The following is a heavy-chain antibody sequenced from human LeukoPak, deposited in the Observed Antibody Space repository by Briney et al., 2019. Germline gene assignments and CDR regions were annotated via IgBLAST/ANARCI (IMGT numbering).Heavy chain of an antibody. Sequence: GGSLRLSCAASGFTFSNYAMSWVRQAPGKGLEWVSGITASGGRTYYADSVKGRFTISRDNSKNTLYLQMNSLRAEDTAVHYCAKDYRHCSSSNCYGDDAFDIWGQGTMVTVSS. D-gene: IGHD2-2*01. CDR1: GFTFSNYA. J-gene: IGHJ3*02. CDR3: AKDYRHCSSSNCYGDDAFDI. V-gene: IGHV3-23*01. CDR2: ITASGGRT.